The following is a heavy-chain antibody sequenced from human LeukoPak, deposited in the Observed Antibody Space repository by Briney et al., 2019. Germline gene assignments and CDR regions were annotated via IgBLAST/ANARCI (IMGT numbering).Heavy chain of an antibody. CDR3: ARGRARKDCSSTSCYYFDY. V-gene: IGHV4-4*07. CDR2: IYTSGST. CDR1: GGSISSYY. D-gene: IGHD2-2*01. J-gene: IGHJ4*02. Sequence: SETLSLTCTVSGGSISSYYWSWIRQPAGKGLEWIGRIYTSGSTNYNPSLKSRVTMSVDTSKNQFSLKLSSVTAADTAVYYCARGRARKDCSSTSCYYFDYWGQGTLVTVSP.